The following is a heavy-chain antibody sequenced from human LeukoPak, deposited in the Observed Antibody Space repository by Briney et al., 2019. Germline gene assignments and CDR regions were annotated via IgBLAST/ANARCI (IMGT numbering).Heavy chain of an antibody. V-gene: IGHV1-18*01. CDR3: GRVRGSGIFYSDN. CDR2: ISAYNGNT. CDR1: GYTFTSYG. Sequence: ASVKVSCKASGYTFTSYGISWVRQAPGQGLEWMGWISAYNGNTNHAPNLQDRVTMTTDTSTSTAYMELRSLTSDDTAVYYCGRVRGSGIFYSDNWGQGTLVTVSS. J-gene: IGHJ4*02. D-gene: IGHD3-10*01.